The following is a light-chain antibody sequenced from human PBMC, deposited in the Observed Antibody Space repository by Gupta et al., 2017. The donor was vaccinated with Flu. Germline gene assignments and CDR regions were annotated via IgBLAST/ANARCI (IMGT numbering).Light chain of an antibody. CDR3: QSYDSSLSGWV. CDR1: SSNIGSNYD. Sequence: QSVLTQPPSVSGAPGQRVTISCTGSSSNIGSNYDVHWYQQFPGTAPKLLIYVNNNRPSGVPDRFSGSKSGTSASLAITGLQAEDEADYHCQSYDSSLSGWVFGGGTKLTVL. J-gene: IGLJ3*02. V-gene: IGLV1-40*01. CDR2: VNN.